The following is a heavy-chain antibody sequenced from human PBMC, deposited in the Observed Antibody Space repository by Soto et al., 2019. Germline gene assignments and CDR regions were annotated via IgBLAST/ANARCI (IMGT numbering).Heavy chain of an antibody. V-gene: IGHV4-4*07. CDR1: GGAIRTYP. CDR3: ASVCYSKTGGFDP. J-gene: IGHJ5*02. CDR2: ISTTGGT. D-gene: IGHD2-2*02. Sequence: AETLSLTCTVAGGAIRTYPWTWLRQPAGKTLEWIGDISTTGGTNYTPSLKGRVTMSVDTANNQFSLHLTSVTAADPAIYYCASVCYSKTGGFDPWGQGTLVTVSS.